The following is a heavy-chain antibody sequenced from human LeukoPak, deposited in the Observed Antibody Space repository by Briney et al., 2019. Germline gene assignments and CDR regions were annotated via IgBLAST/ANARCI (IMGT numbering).Heavy chain of an antibody. Sequence: GGSLRLSCAASGFPFSSYGMHWVRQAPGKGLEWVARLVYDARSDYANSVKGRFTISRDSSKNTLYLQVDSLRTEDTAVYYCASNTRASRYFDYWGQGTLVTVSS. CDR2: LVYDARS. CDR1: GFPFSSYG. V-gene: IGHV3-30*02. CDR3: ASNTRASRYFDY. J-gene: IGHJ4*02. D-gene: IGHD1-26*01.